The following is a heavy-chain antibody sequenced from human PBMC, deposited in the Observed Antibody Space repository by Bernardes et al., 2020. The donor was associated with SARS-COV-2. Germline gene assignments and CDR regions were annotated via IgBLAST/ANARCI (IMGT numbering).Heavy chain of an antibody. J-gene: IGHJ6*02. CDR1: GYTFTSYG. CDR2: ISAYNGNT. V-gene: IGHV1-18*04. Sequence: ASVKVSCKASGYTFTSYGISWVRQAPGQGLEWMGWISAYNGNTNYAQKLQGRVTMTTDTSTSTAYMELRSLRSDDTAVYYCARDSSEYCSSTSCYYYYYGMDVWSQGTTVTVS. D-gene: IGHD2-2*01. CDR3: ARDSSEYCSSTSCYYYYYGMDV.